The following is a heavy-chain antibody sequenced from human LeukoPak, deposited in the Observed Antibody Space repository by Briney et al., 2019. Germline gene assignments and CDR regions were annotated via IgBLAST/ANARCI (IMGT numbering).Heavy chain of an antibody. D-gene: IGHD4-23*01. CDR1: GFTVISYS. CDR3: ARGPTTVVTHSDY. CDR2: ISSSSHI. Sequence: GGSLRLSCSASGFTVISYSMDWVRQAPEKRLEWVSCISSSSHILYADSVKGRFTISRDNAKNSLYLQMNSLRAEDAAVYYCARGPTTVVTHSDYWGQGTLVTVSS. V-gene: IGHV3-21*01. J-gene: IGHJ4*02.